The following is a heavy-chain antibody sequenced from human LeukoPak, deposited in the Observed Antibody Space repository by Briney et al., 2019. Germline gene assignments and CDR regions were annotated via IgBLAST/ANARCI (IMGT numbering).Heavy chain of an antibody. CDR3: AREDPQTTVPEGMDV. Sequence: SETPSLTCTVSAGSISSYYWSWIRQSPGKGLEWIGYIYYSGTTNYNPSLKSRVTISVDTSRNQFSLQLRSVTAADTAVYYCAREDPQTTVPEGMDVWGQGTTVIVSS. CDR2: IYYSGTT. V-gene: IGHV4-59*01. CDR1: AGSISSYY. D-gene: IGHD4-17*01. J-gene: IGHJ6*02.